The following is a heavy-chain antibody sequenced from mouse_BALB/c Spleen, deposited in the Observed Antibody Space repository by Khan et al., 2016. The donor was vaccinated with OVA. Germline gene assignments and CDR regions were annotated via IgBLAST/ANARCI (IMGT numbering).Heavy chain of an antibody. J-gene: IGHJ3*01. Sequence: VQLKESGAELVKPGASVKLSCTASGFTFKDSSMHWVKQRPEQGLEWIGRIGPAYGNTKYDPKFQGKATITADTSSNTAYLQLSRLTSEDTAVNDCAGDDWDIFAYWGQGTLVTVSA. CDR1: GFTFKDSS. D-gene: IGHD4-1*01. CDR3: AGDDWDIFAY. CDR2: IGPAYGNT. V-gene: IGHV14-3*02.